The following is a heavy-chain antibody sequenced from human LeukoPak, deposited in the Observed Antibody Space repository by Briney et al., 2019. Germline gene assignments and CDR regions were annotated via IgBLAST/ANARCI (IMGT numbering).Heavy chain of an antibody. V-gene: IGHV1-24*01. J-gene: IGHJ3*02. CDR1: GYTLTELS. CDR3: ATAVEYSSSGFAFDI. D-gene: IGHD6-6*01. Sequence: ASVKVSCKVSGYTLTELSMHWVRQAPGKGPEWMGGFDPEDGETIYAQKFQGRVTMTEDTSTDTAYMELSSLRSEDTAVYYCATAVEYSSSGFAFDIWGQGTMVTVSS. CDR2: FDPEDGET.